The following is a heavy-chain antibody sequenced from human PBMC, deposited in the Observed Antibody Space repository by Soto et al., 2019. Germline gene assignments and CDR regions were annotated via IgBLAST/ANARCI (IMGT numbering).Heavy chain of an antibody. CDR2: VYRSGST. D-gene: IGHD2-8*01. CDR1: GGSISSDNW. V-gene: IGHV4-4*02. J-gene: IGHJ5*02. Sequence: QVQLQESGPGLVKPSGTLSLTCAVSGGSISSDNWWNWVRQPPGQGLEWIGEVYRSGSTNYDPSRKSRVTISVDMSKNQYSLTLTSVTAADTAIYYCARNGVYSLGSWGQGTLVTVSS. CDR3: ARNGVYSLGS.